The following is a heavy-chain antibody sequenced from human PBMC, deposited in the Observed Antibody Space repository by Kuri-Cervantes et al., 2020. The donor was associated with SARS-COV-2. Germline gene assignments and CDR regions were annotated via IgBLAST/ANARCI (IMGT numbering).Heavy chain of an antibody. J-gene: IGHJ6*03. D-gene: IGHD6-19*01. Sequence: SETLSLTCGVYGGSFSNFHWNWVRQPPGKGLEWIGEINYSGTTNYNPSLKSRVTISVDTSKNHFYLNLTSVTAADTAVYYCARLRRHNNGWFATGYYMDVWGKGTTVTVSS. CDR1: GGSFSNFH. CDR2: INYSGTT. CDR3: ARLRRHNNGWFATGYYMDV. V-gene: IGHV4-34*01.